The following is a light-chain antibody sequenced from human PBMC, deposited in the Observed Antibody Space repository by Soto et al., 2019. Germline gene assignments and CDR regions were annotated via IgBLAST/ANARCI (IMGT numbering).Light chain of an antibody. J-gene: IGKJ4*01. CDR2: AAS. CDR1: QSVSRY. Sequence: EIELTQSPCTLSSSAGERATLSCRASQSVSRYLAWYQQKPGQAPRLLIYAASSRATGIPDRFSGSGSGTDFTLTISRLEPEDFAVYYCQQYGSSPLTFGGGTKVDIK. V-gene: IGKV3-20*01. CDR3: QQYGSSPLT.